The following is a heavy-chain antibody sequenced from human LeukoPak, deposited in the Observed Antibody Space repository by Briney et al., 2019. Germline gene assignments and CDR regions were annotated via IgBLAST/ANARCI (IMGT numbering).Heavy chain of an antibody. V-gene: IGHV4-59*12. CDR3: ASLEGEHYYYYGMDV. Sequence: SETLSLTCTVSGGSISSYYWSWIRQPPGKGLEWIGYIYYSGSTNYNPSLKSRVTISVDTSKNQFSLKLSSVTAADTAVYYCASLEGEHYYYYGMDVWGQGTTVTVSS. CDR2: IYYSGST. CDR1: GGSISSYY. J-gene: IGHJ6*02. D-gene: IGHD2-21*01.